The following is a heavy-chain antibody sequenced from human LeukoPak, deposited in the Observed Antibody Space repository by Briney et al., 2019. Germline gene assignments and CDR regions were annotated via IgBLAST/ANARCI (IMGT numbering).Heavy chain of an antibody. CDR1: GYSISSGYY. V-gene: IGHV4-38-2*02. Sequence: PSETLSLTCTVSGYSISSGYYWGWIRQPPGKGLEWIGSIYHSGSAYYSPSLKSRVTMSLDVSKNRFSLKLRSVTAADTAVYYCARTYDYVWGSYRSHSFDSWGQGNLVTVSS. J-gene: IGHJ4*02. D-gene: IGHD3-16*02. CDR2: IYHSGSA. CDR3: ARTYDYVWGSYRSHSFDS.